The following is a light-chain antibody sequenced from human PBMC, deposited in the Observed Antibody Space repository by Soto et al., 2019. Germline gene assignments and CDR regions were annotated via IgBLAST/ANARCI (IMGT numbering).Light chain of an antibody. CDR3: QQRSNWPPET. J-gene: IGKJ4*01. Sequence: EIVLTQSPATLSLSPGERATLSCRASQSVSSYLAWYQQKPGQAPRLLTYDASNRSTGIPARFSGSGSGTGFTLTSSSLEPEDFAVDYCQQRSNWPPETFGGGPKVEIK. V-gene: IGKV3-11*01. CDR2: DAS. CDR1: QSVSSY.